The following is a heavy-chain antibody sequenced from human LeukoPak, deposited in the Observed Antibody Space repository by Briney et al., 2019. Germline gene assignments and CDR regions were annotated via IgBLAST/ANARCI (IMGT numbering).Heavy chain of an antibody. CDR2: IYYSGST. D-gene: IGHD3-10*01. CDR3: ARDPLDRGGNWFDP. CDR1: GGSISSSSYY. Sequence: SETLSLTCTVSGGSISSSSYYWGWIRQPPGKGLEWIGSIYYSGSTNYNPSLKSRVTISVDTSKNQFSLKLSSVTAADTAVYYCARDPLDRGGNWFDPWGQGTLVTVSS. J-gene: IGHJ5*02. V-gene: IGHV4-39*07.